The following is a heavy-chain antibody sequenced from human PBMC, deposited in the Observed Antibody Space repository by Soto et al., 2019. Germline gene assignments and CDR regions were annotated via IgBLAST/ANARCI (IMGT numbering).Heavy chain of an antibody. Sequence: QLQLQESGPGLVKPSETLSLTCTVSGGSISSSSYYWGWIRQPPGKGLEWIGSIYYSGSTYYNPSLKSRVTISVDTSKNQFSLKLSSVTAADTAVYYCARQGQHIVVVTAIHWFDPWGQGTLVTVSS. CDR3: ARQGQHIVVVTAIHWFDP. V-gene: IGHV4-39*01. CDR1: GGSISSSSYY. CDR2: IYYSGST. J-gene: IGHJ5*02. D-gene: IGHD2-21*02.